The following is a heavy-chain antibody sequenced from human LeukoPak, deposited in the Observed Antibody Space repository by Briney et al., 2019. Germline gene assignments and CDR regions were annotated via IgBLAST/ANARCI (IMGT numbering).Heavy chain of an antibody. V-gene: IGHV4-30-4*08. CDR2: IYYSGST. CDR3: ARDLPTTAFDI. Sequence: SETLSLTCTVSGGSISSGDYYWSWIRQPPGKGLEWIGYIYYSGSTYYNPSLKSRVTISVDTSMNQFSLKLSSVTAADTAVYYCARDLPTTAFDIWGQGTMVTVSS. CDR1: GGSISSGDYY. J-gene: IGHJ3*02. D-gene: IGHD1-7*01.